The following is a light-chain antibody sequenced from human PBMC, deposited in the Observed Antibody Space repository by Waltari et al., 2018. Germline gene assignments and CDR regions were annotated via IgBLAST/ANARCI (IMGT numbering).Light chain of an antibody. J-gene: IGKJ1*01. CDR1: QSISSW. CDR3: QQYNSYSQWT. V-gene: IGKV1-5*01. CDR2: DAS. Sequence: DIQMTQSPSTLSASVGDRVTITCRASQSISSWVAWYQQKPGKAPKLPIYDASSLESGVPSRFSGSGSGTEFTLTISRLQPDDFATYYCQQYNSYSQWTFGQGTKVEIK.